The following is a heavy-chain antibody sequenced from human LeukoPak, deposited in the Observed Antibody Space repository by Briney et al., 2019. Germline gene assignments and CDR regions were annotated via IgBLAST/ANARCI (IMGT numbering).Heavy chain of an antibody. V-gene: IGHV3-21*01. CDR3: ARNLRHYYGSGSYYPPGY. Sequence: GGSLRLSCAASGFTFSSYSMNWVRQAPGKGLEWVSSISSSSSYIYYADSVKGRFTISRDNAKNSLYLQMNSLRAEDTAVYYCARNLRHYYGSGSYYPPGYWGQGTLVTVSS. D-gene: IGHD3-10*01. CDR2: ISSSSSYI. CDR1: GFTFSSYS. J-gene: IGHJ4*02.